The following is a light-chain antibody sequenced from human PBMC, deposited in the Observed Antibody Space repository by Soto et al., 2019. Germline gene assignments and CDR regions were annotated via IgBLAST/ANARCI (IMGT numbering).Light chain of an antibody. J-gene: IGLJ1*01. CDR2: ANG. Sequence: QSVLTQPPSVSGAPGQRVTISCTGSRSNIGAGYDVHWYQQLPGTAPKLLIYANGNRPSGVPDRFSGSKSATSASLAITGLQAEDEADYYCQSYDRSLSGYVLGTGTKVTVL. V-gene: IGLV1-40*01. CDR3: QSYDRSLSGYV. CDR1: RSNIGAGYD.